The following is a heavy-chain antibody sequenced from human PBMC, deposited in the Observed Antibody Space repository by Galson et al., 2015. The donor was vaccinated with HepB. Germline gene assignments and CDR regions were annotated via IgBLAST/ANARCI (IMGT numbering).Heavy chain of an antibody. Sequence: SLRLSCAASGFTFSSYGMHWVRQAPGKGLEWVAGISYDGSNKYYADSVKGRFTISRDNSKNTLYLQMNSQRAEDTAVYYCAKDLRPLDPTPNWFDPWGQGTLVTVSS. CDR3: AKDLRPLDPTPNWFDP. CDR2: ISYDGSNK. J-gene: IGHJ5*02. V-gene: IGHV3-30*18. CDR1: GFTFSSYG.